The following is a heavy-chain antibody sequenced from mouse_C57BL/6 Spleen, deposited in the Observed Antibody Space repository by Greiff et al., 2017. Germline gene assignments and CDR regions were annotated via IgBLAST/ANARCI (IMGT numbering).Heavy chain of an antibody. CDR2: INPNNGGT. Sequence: EVQLQQSGPELVKPGASVKISCKASGYTFTDYYMNWVKQSHGKSLEWIGDINPNNGGTCYNQKFKGQATWTVDKASSTAYLELRSLTSEDSAVYYCARQVIYYYGSREYWYFDVWGTGTTVTVSS. CDR3: ARQVIYYYGSREYWYFDV. CDR1: GYTFTDYY. J-gene: IGHJ1*03. D-gene: IGHD1-1*01. V-gene: IGHV1-26*01.